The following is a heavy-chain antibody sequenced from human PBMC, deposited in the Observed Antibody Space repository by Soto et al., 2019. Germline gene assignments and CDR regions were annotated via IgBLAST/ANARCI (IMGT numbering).Heavy chain of an antibody. CDR1: GYTFTSYY. CDR2: INPSGGST. CDR3: ARYQVIVVVPAAMNYYHGMDV. V-gene: IGHV1-46*01. D-gene: IGHD2-2*01. J-gene: IGHJ6*02. Sequence: ASVKVSCKASGYTFTSYYMHWVRQAPGQGLEWMGIINPSGGSTSYAQKFQGRVTMTRDTSTSTVYMELSSLRSEDTAVYYCARYQVIVVVPAAMNYYHGMDVWGQGTTVTVSS.